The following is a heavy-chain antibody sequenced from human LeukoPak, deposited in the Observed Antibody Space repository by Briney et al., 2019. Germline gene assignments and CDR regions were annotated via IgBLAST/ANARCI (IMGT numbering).Heavy chain of an antibody. CDR3: ARGVSSWYPGWFDP. CDR2: INHSGST. D-gene: IGHD6-13*01. V-gene: IGHV4-34*01. CDR1: GGSFSGYY. Sequence: PSETLSLTCAVYGGSFSGYYWSWIRQPPGKGLEWIGEINHSGSTNYNPSLKSRVTISVDTSKNQFSLKLSSVTAADTAVYYCARGVSSWYPGWFDPWGQGTLVTVSS. J-gene: IGHJ5*02.